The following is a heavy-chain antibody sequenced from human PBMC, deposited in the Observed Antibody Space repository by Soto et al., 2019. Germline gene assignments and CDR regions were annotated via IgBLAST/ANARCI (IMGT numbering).Heavy chain of an antibody. Sequence: QVQLQQWGAGLLKPSETLSLTCAVYGGSFSGYYWSWIRQPPGKGLEWIGEINHSGSTNYNPSLKSPVTISVDTAKNQYSLKLSSVTAADTAVYYCARGQVLPAAMDFDYWGQGTLVTVSS. J-gene: IGHJ4*02. CDR1: GGSFSGYY. CDR2: INHSGST. V-gene: IGHV4-34*01. D-gene: IGHD2-2*01. CDR3: ARGQVLPAAMDFDY.